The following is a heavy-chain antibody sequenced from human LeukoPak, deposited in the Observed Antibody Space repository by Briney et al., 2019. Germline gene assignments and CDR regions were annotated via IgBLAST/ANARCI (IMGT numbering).Heavy chain of an antibody. CDR1: GYTFTSYY. CDR2: INPSGGST. Sequence: GASVNVSCKASGYTFTSYYMHWVRQAPGQGLEWMGIINPSGGSTSYAQKFQGRVTMTRDTSTSTVYMELSSLRSEDTAVYYCASFPVGATTTFDFDYWGQGTLVTVSS. V-gene: IGHV1-46*01. CDR3: ASFPVGATTTFDFDY. D-gene: IGHD1-26*01. J-gene: IGHJ4*02.